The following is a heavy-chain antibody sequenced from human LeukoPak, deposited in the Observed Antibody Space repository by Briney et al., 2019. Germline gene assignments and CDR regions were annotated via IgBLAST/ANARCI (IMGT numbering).Heavy chain of an antibody. Sequence: ASVKVSCKASGYTFTGYYMNWVRQAPGQGLEWMGWINPNSGGTNYAQKFQGRATMTRDTSISTAYMELSRLRSDDTALYYCARASRDVTTLLRYMDVWGKGTTVTVSS. CDR3: ARASRDVTTLLRYMDV. CDR1: GYTFTGYY. V-gene: IGHV1-2*02. J-gene: IGHJ6*03. CDR2: INPNSGGT. D-gene: IGHD4-17*01.